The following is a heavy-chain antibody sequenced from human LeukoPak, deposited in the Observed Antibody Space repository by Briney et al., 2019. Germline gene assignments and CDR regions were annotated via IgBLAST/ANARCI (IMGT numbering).Heavy chain of an antibody. D-gene: IGHD2-15*01. CDR3: ARVLRYCSGGNCYSGGLGYMDV. J-gene: IGHJ6*03. CDR2: MYYSGST. V-gene: IGHV4-59*01. Sequence: SETLSLTCTVSGGSISSYYWSWIRQPPGKGLEWIGYMYYSGSTNYNPSLKSRVTISVDTSKNQFSLKLSSVTAADTAVYYCARVLRYCSGGNCYSGGLGYMDVWGKGTTVTISS. CDR1: GGSISSYY.